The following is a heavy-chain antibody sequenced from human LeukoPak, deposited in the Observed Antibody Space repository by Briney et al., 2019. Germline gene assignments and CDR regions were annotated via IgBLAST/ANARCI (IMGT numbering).Heavy chain of an antibody. D-gene: IGHD2-2*01. Sequence: ASVKVSCKASGYTFTGYYMHWVRQAPGQGLEWMGWINPNSGGTNYAQKFQGRVTMTRDTSISTAYMELSGLRSDDTAVYYCARVWVVVPAAIENAFDIWGQGTMVTVSS. V-gene: IGHV1-2*02. CDR3: ARVWVVVPAAIENAFDI. CDR1: GYTFTGYY. CDR2: INPNSGGT. J-gene: IGHJ3*02.